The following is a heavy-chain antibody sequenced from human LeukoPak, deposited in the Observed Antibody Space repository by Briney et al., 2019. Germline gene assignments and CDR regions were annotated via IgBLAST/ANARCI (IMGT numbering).Heavy chain of an antibody. D-gene: IGHD3-16*02. Sequence: GGSLRLSCAASGFTFSSYAMSWVRQAPGKGLEWVSAISGSGGSTHYADSVKGRFTISRDNSKNTLYLQMNSLRAEDTAVYYCAKDYVWGSYRPHYFDYWGQGTLVTVSS. CDR3: AKDYVWGSYRPHYFDY. CDR2: ISGSGGST. V-gene: IGHV3-23*01. CDR1: GFTFSSYA. J-gene: IGHJ4*02.